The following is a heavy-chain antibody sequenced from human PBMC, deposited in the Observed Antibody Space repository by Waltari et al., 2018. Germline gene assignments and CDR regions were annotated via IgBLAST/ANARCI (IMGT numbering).Heavy chain of an antibody. CDR3: ARDRGRGLYLDS. D-gene: IGHD2-15*01. Sequence: QLQLQESGPGLVKPSGTLSLTCAVSGDSMSSTDCWSWVRQSPGKGLEWMGQVRGDWKTNYNPSFASRVTISLDTYNKQFSLKVTSATAADTAVYYCARDRGRGLYLDSWGQGTLVTVSP. J-gene: IGHJ4*02. V-gene: IGHV4-4*02. CDR1: GDSMSSTDC. CDR2: VRGDWKT.